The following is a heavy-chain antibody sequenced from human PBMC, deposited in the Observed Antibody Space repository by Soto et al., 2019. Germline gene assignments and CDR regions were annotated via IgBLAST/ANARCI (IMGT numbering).Heavy chain of an antibody. CDR2: ISGYNGNT. J-gene: IGHJ4*02. D-gene: IGHD1-26*01. CDR3: ARDKGGSYYVAIDS. CDR1: GYTFANHG. Sequence: QVRLVQSGAEVKKPGASVKVSCKASGYTFANHGISWVRQAPGQGLHWMGWISGYNGNTNYPQKVQGRVTMTTDTTTSTAYMELTSLTYDDTAVYYFARDKGGSYYVAIDSWGQGTLVTVSS. V-gene: IGHV1-18*04.